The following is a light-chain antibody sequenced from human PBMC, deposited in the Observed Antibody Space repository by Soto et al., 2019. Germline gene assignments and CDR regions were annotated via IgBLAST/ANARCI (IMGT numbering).Light chain of an antibody. Sequence: DIQMTQSPSTLSGSVGDRVTITCLASQTISSWLAWYQQKPGKAPKLLIYEASTLKSGVPSRFSGSGSGTEFTLTISSLQPDDFATYYCQHNNSYSVAFGQGTRLEIK. V-gene: IGKV1-5*03. CDR1: QTISSW. CDR2: EAS. CDR3: QHNNSYSVA. J-gene: IGKJ5*01.